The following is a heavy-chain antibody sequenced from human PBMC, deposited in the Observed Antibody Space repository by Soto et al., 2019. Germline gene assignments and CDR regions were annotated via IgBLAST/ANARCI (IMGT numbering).Heavy chain of an antibody. CDR3: ARGIRYYDFWSGYYKGGSLYYYGMGV. CDR2: INHSGST. CDR1: GGSFSGYY. Sequence: NPSETLSLTCAVSGGSFSGYYWSWIRQPPGKGLEWIGEINHSGSTNYNPSLKSRVTISVDTSKNQFSLKLSSVTAADTAVYYCARGIRYYDFWSGYYKGGSLYYYGMGVWGQGTTVTV. J-gene: IGHJ6*02. D-gene: IGHD3-3*01. V-gene: IGHV4-34*01.